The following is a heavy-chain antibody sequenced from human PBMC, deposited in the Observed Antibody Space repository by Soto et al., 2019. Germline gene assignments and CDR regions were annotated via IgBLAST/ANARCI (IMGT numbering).Heavy chain of an antibody. CDR2: MYHSGNT. CDR3: ARVSYCTSTSCFNEEGNLSSGFDP. J-gene: IGHJ5*02. V-gene: IGHV4-31*03. D-gene: IGHD2-2*01. CDR1: GGSISSGGHY. Sequence: QVLLQESGPGLVQPSQTLSVTCTVSGGSISSGGHYWSWIRQHPGKGLEWIGYMYHSGNTYYNPPPRVRATISEATSRNKFSLTLNTATAADTAVYYCARVSYCTSTSCFNEEGNLSSGFDPWGQGTLVIVSS.